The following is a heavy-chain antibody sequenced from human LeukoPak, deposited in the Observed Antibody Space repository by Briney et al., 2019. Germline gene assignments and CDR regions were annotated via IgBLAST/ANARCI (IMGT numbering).Heavy chain of an antibody. J-gene: IGHJ6*03. CDR1: GFAFSDYS. CDR3: AGSRISEPSGYYYYYMDV. V-gene: IGHV3-21*06. D-gene: IGHD1-14*01. Sequence: GGSLRLSCAASGFAFSDYSKNWARHAPAKGLEWVSSVSSSRSYIYYADSAKGRFSISRDNAKNSWHLQMNSLRAEDTAVYSCAGSRISEPSGYYYYYMDVWGTGTTVTVSS. CDR2: VSSSRSYI.